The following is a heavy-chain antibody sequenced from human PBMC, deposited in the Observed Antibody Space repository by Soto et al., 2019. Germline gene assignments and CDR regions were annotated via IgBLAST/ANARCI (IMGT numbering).Heavy chain of an antibody. CDR1: GGSVSSNSYS. J-gene: IGHJ6*02. CDR2: IYSTEDT. CDR3: ARQGFGQLHGRVDV. V-gene: IGHV4-39*01. D-gene: IGHD3-10*01. Sequence: PSETLSLTCTVSGGSVSSNSYSWGWIRQSPGKGLEWIGIIYSTEDTYYHPSLLSRVTISADTSMNEFSLRLSSVTAADTAVYYCARQGFGQLHGRVDVWGPGTTVTVSS.